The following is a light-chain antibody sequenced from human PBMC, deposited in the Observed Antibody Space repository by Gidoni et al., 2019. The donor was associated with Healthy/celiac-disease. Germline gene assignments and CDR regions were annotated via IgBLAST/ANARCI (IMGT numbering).Light chain of an antibody. CDR2: GAS. Sequence: EIVLTQSPGTLSLSPGERATLSCRASQSVSSSYLAWYQQNPGQAPRLLIYGASSSATGIPDRFSGSGSGKDFTLTISRLEPEDVAVYYCQQYGSSPYTFXQXTKLEIK. J-gene: IGKJ2*01. CDR3: QQYGSSPYT. CDR1: QSVSSSY. V-gene: IGKV3-20*01.